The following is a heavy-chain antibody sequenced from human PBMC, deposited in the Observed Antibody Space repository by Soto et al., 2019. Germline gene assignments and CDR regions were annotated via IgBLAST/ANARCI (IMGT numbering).Heavy chain of an antibody. Sequence: GGSLRLSCAASGFTFSDHSMNWVRQAPGKGLEWVSSISTTGRYIYYADSMAGRFTISRDNAKNSLYLQINSLRGEDTAVYYCAVGTDTAMEQGADYWGEGTLETVSS. CDR1: GFTFSDHS. CDR3: AVGTDTAMEQGADY. D-gene: IGHD5-18*01. J-gene: IGHJ4*02. CDR2: ISTTGRYI. V-gene: IGHV3-21*01.